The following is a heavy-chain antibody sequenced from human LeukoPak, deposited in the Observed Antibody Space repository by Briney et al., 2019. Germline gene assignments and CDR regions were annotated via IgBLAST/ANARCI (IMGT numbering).Heavy chain of an antibody. CDR1: GFTFSSYA. D-gene: IGHD3-22*01. CDR3: ARDHTYYYDSSGLD. V-gene: IGHV3-23*01. J-gene: IGHJ4*02. CDR2: ISGNGGRT. Sequence: GGSLGLPCAASGFTFSSYAMSWVRQAPGKGLEWVSTISGNGGRTYYADSVKGRFTISRDNSKNTLYLQMNSLRAEDTAVYYCARDHTYYYDSSGLDWGQRTLVTVSS.